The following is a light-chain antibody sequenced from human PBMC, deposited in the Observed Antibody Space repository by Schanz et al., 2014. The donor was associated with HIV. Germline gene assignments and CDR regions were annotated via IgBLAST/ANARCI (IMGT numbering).Light chain of an antibody. J-gene: IGKJ1*01. CDR3: QQYGSSSPWT. Sequence: EIVLTQSPATLSLSPGERVTLSCRASQSVNNYLAWYQQKPGQAPRLLIRDASRRATGIPARFSGSGSGTDFSLTISSLEPEDVAVYYCQQYGSSSPWTFGQGTKVEIK. CDR2: DAS. CDR1: QSVNNY. V-gene: IGKV3-11*01.